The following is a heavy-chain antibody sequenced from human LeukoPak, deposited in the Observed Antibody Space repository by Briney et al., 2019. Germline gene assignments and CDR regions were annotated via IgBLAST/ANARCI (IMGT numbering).Heavy chain of an antibody. Sequence: VASVKVSCKASGYTFTSYGISWVRQAPGQGLEWMGWISAYNGNTNYAQKLQGRVTMTTDTSTSTAYMELRSLRSDDTAVYYCARVGEGRYFDWLSLISRHFGNWFDPWGQGTLVTVSS. CDR1: GYTFTSYG. CDR2: ISAYNGNT. D-gene: IGHD3-9*01. CDR3: ARVGEGRYFDWLSLISRHFGNWFDP. V-gene: IGHV1-18*01. J-gene: IGHJ5*02.